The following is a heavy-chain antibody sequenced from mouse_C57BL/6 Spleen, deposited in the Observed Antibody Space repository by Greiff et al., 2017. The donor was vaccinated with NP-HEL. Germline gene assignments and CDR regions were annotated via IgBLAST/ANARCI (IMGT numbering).Heavy chain of an antibody. CDR3: ARPVTVVANWYFDV. CDR1: GFTFSDYG. J-gene: IGHJ1*03. V-gene: IGHV5-17*01. CDR2: ISSGSSTI. Sequence: EVQLVESGGGLVKPGGSLKLSCAASGFTFSDYGMHWVRQAPETGLEWVAYISSGSSTIYYADTVKGRFTISRDNAKNTLFLQMTNLRSEDTAMYYCARPVTVVANWYFDVWGTGTTVTVSS. D-gene: IGHD1-1*01.